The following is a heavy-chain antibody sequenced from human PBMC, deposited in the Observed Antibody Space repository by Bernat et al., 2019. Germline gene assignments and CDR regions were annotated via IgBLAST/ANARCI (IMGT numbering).Heavy chain of an antibody. V-gene: IGHV3-33*06. CDR1: GFTFSTYG. CDR2: IWYDGSNK. CDR3: AKDSGGATGSYYYGMDV. Sequence: QVQLVESGGGVVQPGRSLRLSCAASGFTFSTYGMHWVRQAPGKGLEWVAVIWYDGSNKYYADSVKGRFTISRDNSKNTLYLQMNSLRAEDTAVYYCAKDSGGATGSYYYGMDVWGQGTTVTVSS. J-gene: IGHJ6*02. D-gene: IGHD1-1*01.